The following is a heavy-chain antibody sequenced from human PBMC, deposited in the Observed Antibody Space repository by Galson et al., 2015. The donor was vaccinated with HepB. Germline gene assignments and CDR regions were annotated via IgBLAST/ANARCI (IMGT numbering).Heavy chain of an antibody. V-gene: IGHV3-33*01. CDR3: AREPSTWIRFSPGYYGMDV. CDR2: IWYDGSNK. Sequence: SLRLSCAASGFTFSSYGVHWVRQAPGKGLEWVAVIWYDGSNKYYADSVKGRFTISRDNSKNTLYLQMNSLRAEDTAVYYCAREPSTWIRFSPGYYGMDVWGQGTTVTVSS. CDR1: GFTFSSYG. J-gene: IGHJ6*02. D-gene: IGHD5-18*01.